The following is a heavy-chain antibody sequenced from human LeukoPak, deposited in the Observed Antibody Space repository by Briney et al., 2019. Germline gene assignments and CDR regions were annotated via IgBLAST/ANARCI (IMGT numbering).Heavy chain of an antibody. CDR1: GLTLRSPD. CDR3: ARGPLNQFGVDD. CDR2: IWHDGSIE. D-gene: IGHD1-14*01. J-gene: IGHJ6*02. Sequence: GGSLRLSSEVSGLTLRSPDMHWIRQARGKGLKWAAVIWHDGSIERYADSVKGRFTVSRDNSGTTLYQQMNSLRVEDTVVYYCARGPLNQFGVDDWGQGTTVSVS. V-gene: IGHV3-33*01.